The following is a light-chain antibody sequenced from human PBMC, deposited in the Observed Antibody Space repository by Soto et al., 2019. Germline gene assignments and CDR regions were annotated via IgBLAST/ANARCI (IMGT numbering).Light chain of an antibody. J-gene: IGKJ5*01. V-gene: IGKV3-15*01. CDR1: QSVFSS. CDR3: QQYNNWLIT. CDR2: GAA. Sequence: EIVMTQSPATLSVSAGERVTLSFRASQSVFSSLAWYQQKPGQAPRLLIYGAATRATGIPARFSGSGSGTEFTLTISSLQSEDFAVYYCQQYNNWLITFGQGTRLEIK.